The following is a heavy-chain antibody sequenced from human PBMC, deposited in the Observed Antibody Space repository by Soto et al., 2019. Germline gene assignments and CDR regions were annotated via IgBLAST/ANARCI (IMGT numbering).Heavy chain of an antibody. V-gene: IGHV1-8*01. CDR1: GYSFTNND. CDR2: MNPGSGDT. Sequence: DSVKVSCKASGYSFTNNDVTWVRQATGQGLEWMGWMNPGSGDTGYGQKFQGRVTMTRDISIATVYMELSSLRSDDTDMYYCERMAPFASLNWFDTWGQGTLVTVSS. CDR3: ERMAPFASLNWFDT. D-gene: IGHD3-16*02. J-gene: IGHJ5*02.